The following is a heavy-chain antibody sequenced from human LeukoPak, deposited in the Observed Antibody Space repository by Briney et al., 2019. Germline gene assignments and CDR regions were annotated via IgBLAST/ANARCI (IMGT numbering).Heavy chain of an antibody. CDR1: GYTLTELS. V-gene: IGHV1-24*01. Sequence: ASVKVSCKVSGYTLTELSMHWVRQAPGKGLEWMGGFDPEDGETIYAQKFQGRVTMTEDTSTDTAYMELSGLRSEDTAVYYCATASTYYYDSSGYDFDYWGQGTLVTVSS. CDR2: FDPEDGET. J-gene: IGHJ4*02. D-gene: IGHD3-22*01. CDR3: ATASTYYYDSSGYDFDY.